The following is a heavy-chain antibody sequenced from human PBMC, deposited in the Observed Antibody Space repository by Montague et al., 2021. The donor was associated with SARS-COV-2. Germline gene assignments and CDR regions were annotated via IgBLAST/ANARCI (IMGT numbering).Heavy chain of an antibody. V-gene: IGHV4-59*13. CDR2: IFHSGIT. CDR3: ARTEYNWNDWFDP. D-gene: IGHD1-20*01. Sequence: SETLSLTCSVSGGSISSYYWSWIRQSPGKGLEWIGYIFHSGITDXNPSLESRVTISVDMSKNQFSLQLNSVTAADSAVYYCARTEYNWNDWFDPWGQGTLVTVSS. J-gene: IGHJ5*02. CDR1: GGSISSYY.